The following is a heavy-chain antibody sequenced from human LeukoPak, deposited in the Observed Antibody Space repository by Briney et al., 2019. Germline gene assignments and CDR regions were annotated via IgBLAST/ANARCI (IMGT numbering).Heavy chain of an antibody. D-gene: IGHD6-6*01. CDR2: ISGSGGST. J-gene: IGHJ4*02. CDR1: GFTFSTYA. Sequence: GGSLRLSCAASGFTFSTYAMSWVRQAPGKGLEWVSAISGSGGSTWYADSVKGRLTISRDNSKNTLYLQMNSLRAEDTAIYYCAKVPLVPQQLARYYFDYWGQGTLVTVSS. CDR3: AKVPLVPQQLARYYFDY. V-gene: IGHV3-23*01.